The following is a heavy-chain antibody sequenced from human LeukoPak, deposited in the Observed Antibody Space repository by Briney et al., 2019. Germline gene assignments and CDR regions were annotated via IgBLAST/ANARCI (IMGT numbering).Heavy chain of an antibody. V-gene: IGHV3-7*03. CDR3: ARGGGLDV. CDR2: INHNGNVN. CDR1: GFTFSSYW. J-gene: IGHJ6*02. Sequence: PGGSLRLSCAASGFTFSSYWMNWARQAPGKGLEWVASINHNGNVNYYVDSVKGRFTISRDNAKNSLYLLMGNLRAEDTAVYFCARGGGLDVWGQGATVTVSS. D-gene: IGHD3-16*01.